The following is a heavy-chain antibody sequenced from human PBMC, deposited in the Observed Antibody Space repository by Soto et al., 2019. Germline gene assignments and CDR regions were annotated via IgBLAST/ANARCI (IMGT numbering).Heavy chain of an antibody. CDR1: GGSISSSSYY. Sequence: SETLSLTCTVFGGSISSSSYYWGLIRQPPGKGLEWIGSIYYSGSTYYNPSLKSRVTISVDTSKNQFSLKLSSVTAADTTVYYCARHTPAISISDHWGQGTLVTVSS. CDR2: IYYSGST. D-gene: IGHD2-15*01. CDR3: ARHTPAISISDH. J-gene: IGHJ4*02. V-gene: IGHV4-39*01.